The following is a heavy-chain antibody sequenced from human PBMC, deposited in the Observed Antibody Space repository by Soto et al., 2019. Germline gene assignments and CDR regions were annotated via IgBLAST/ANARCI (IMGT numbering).Heavy chain of an antibody. D-gene: IGHD4-17*01. CDR1: GFTFSSYG. CDR2: IWNDGSNK. Sequence: QVQLVESGGGVVQPGRSLRLSCAASGFTFSSYGMHWVRQAPGKGLEWVAVIWNDGSNKYYADSVKGRITISRDNSKNTGYLQMNSLRAEDTAVYYCARVTSVTTDYWGQGTLVTVSS. CDR3: ARVTSVTTDY. V-gene: IGHV3-33*01. J-gene: IGHJ4*02.